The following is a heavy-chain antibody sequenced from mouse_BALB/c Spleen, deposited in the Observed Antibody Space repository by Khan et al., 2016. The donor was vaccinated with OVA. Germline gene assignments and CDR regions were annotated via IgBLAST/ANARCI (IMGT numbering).Heavy chain of an antibody. D-gene: IGHD1-1*01. V-gene: IGHV5-6-4*01. CDR3: TRDRNYYGSSFYFDY. CDR1: GFTFSSYS. Sequence: EVELVESGGGLVKPGGSLRLSCEASGFTFSSYSMSWVRQTPEKRLEWVATITSGGSYTYYPDSVQGRFTISRDHAKNTLYLQMSSLKSEYTAIYYCTRDRNYYGSSFYFDYWGQGTTLTVAS. CDR2: ITSGGSYT. J-gene: IGHJ2*01.